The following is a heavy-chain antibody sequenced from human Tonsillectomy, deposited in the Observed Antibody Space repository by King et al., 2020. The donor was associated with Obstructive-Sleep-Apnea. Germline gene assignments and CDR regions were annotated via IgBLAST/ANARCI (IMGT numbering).Heavy chain of an antibody. CDR2: FDPEEGET. V-gene: IGHV1-24*01. J-gene: IGHJ4*02. CDR3: ATSKPMIVAVMVY. Sequence: QLVQSGAEVKKPGASVKVSCKVSGYTLTDLSIHWVRQAPGQGVEWMGSFDPEEGETMYAQRFQGRVTMTEDTSTDTAYMELSSLRSEDTAVYYCATSKPMIVAVMVYWGQGTLVTVSS. D-gene: IGHD3-22*01. CDR1: GYTLTDLS.